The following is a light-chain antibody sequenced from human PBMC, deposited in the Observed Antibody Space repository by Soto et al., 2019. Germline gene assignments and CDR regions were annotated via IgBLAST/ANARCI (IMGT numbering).Light chain of an antibody. Sequence: EIVLTKSPATLSLSPGGRASPSCRASQGVSSNLAWYQQKPGQAPRLLIYDASNWATGVPARFSGSGPRTDLTLTVSSLESEDFVVYYCQQYGSSFPTFGQGTKV. J-gene: IGKJ1*01. V-gene: IGKV3D-11*03. CDR3: QQYGSSFPT. CDR2: DAS. CDR1: QGVSSN.